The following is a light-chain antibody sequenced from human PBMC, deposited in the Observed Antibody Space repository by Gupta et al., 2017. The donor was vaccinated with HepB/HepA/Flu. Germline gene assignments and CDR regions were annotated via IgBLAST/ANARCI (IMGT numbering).Light chain of an antibody. CDR3: AAWDDSLNGWV. CDR2: SNN. CDR1: CSNIGSNT. V-gene: IGLV1-44*01. J-gene: IGLJ3*02. Sequence: QSVLTQPPSASGTPGQTVTISCSGSCSNIGSNTVNWYQQLPGTAPKLLIYSNNQRPSGVPDRFSGSKSGTSASLAISGLQSEDEADYYCAAWDDSLNGWVFGGGTKLTVL.